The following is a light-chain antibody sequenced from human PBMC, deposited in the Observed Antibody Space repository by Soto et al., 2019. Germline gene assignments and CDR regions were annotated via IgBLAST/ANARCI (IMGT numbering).Light chain of an antibody. CDR3: QQYENLPT. CDR2: DAS. Sequence: DIQGTQSPSSLSACVGDRVTITCQASQNINNYLNWYKQKPGRAPKLLIYDASNLEAGVPSRFRGSGSGTDSTFTISRLQPEDIATYYCQQYENLPTLGQGTRLEIK. J-gene: IGKJ5*01. V-gene: IGKV1-33*01. CDR1: QNINNY.